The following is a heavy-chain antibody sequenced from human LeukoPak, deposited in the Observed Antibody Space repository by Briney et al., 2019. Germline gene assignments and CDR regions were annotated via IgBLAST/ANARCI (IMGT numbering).Heavy chain of an antibody. CDR2: IFHSGNT. J-gene: IGHJ5*02. CDR1: GGSISSGNW. Sequence: SETLSLTCAVSGGSISSGNWWSWVRQPPGKGLEWIGEIFHSGNTNYNPSLKSRVTISVDTSKNQFSLKLSSVTAADTAVYYCARFQSSSWYTAYNWFDPWGQGTLVTVSS. V-gene: IGHV4-4*02. D-gene: IGHD6-13*01. CDR3: ARFQSSSWYTAYNWFDP.